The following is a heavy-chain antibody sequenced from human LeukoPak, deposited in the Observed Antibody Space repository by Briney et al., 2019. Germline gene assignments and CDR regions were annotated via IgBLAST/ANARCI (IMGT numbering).Heavy chain of an antibody. CDR2: ISSSSSYI. CDR1: GFTFSSYS. CDR3: ARDRGDYGGLFDY. Sequence: GGSLSLSCAASGFTFSSYSMNWVRQAPGKGLEWVSSISSSSSYIYYADSVKGRFTISRDNAKNSLYLQMNSLRAEDTAVYYCARDRGDYGGLFDYWGQGTLVTVSS. V-gene: IGHV3-21*01. D-gene: IGHD4-17*01. J-gene: IGHJ4*02.